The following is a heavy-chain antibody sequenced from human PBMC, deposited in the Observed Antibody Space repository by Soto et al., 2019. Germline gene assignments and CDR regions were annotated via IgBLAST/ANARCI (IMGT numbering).Heavy chain of an antibody. Sequence: VASVKVSCNASGGTFSSYAISWVRHAPAQGLAWMGGIIPIFGTANYAQKLQGRVTMTEDESKSTAYMEVRSLRTEDRAVYYCARNGAIFGVVVLHYYDYYGMDVWGQGTTVTVSS. CDR2: IIPIFGTA. J-gene: IGHJ6*02. CDR1: GGTFSSYA. D-gene: IGHD3-3*01. CDR3: ARNGAIFGVVVLHYYDYYGMDV. V-gene: IGHV1-69*13.